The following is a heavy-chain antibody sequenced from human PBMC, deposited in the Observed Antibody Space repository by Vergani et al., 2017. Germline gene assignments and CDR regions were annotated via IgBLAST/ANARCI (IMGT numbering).Heavy chain of an antibody. V-gene: IGHV3-23*04. J-gene: IGHJ3*02. D-gene: IGHD1-26*01. Sequence: RLVQSGGGLAHPGGSLRLSCAASGLPVSGFAFNTDAMIWVRQAPGKGLEWVSGISATGDGNTDYAVSGKGRSTNSRNSAKSKLYLQMNSLGAEDTAVNSGSRGGWELLRAVDIWGQGTMVTVSS. CDR2: ISATGDGNT. CDR3: SRGGWELLRAVDI. CDR1: GLPVSGFAFNTDA.